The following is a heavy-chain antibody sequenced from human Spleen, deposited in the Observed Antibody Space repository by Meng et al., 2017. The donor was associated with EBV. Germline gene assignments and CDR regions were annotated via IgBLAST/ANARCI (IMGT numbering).Heavy chain of an antibody. CDR2: INPGNAIT. J-gene: IGHJ6*02. Sequence: LVHSGAEVGKPGASVKVACEASGYTFSTYAVHWMRQAPGQRLEWMGRINPGNAITRYSQKFQGRVTITSDTSATTAYMQLSSLRSEDTAVYYCARGGSNNYHYYGMDVWGQGTTVTVSS. CDR1: GYTFSTYA. V-gene: IGHV1-3*01. D-gene: IGHD3-10*01. CDR3: ARGGSNNYHYYGMDV.